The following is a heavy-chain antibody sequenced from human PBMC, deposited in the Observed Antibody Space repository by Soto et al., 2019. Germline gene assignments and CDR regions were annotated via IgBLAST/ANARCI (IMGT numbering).Heavy chain of an antibody. CDR1: GGTFSSYA. V-gene: IGHV1-69*13. CDR2: IIPIFGTA. Sequence: SVKVSCKASGGTFSSYAISWVRQAPGQGLEWMGGIIPIFGTANYAQKFQGRVTITADESTSTAYMELSSLRSEDTAVYYCARLAPKEQGLYYYYGMDVWGQGTTVTVSS. CDR3: ARLAPKEQGLYYYYGMDV. J-gene: IGHJ6*02. D-gene: IGHD2-15*01.